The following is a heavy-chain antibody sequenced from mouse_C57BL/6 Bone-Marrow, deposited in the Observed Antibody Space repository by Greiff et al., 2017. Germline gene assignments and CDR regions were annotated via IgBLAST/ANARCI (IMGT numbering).Heavy chain of an antibody. J-gene: IGHJ1*03. CDR2: IYPSDGST. V-gene: IGHV1-85*01. CDR1: GYTFTSYD. D-gene: IGHD1-1*01. Sequence: QVQLQQSGPELVKPGASVKLSCKASGYTFTSYDINWVKQRPGQGLEWIGWIYPSDGSTTYNEKFKGKATLTVDTSYSTAYMALHIRTSDDSAVYFCASLEFDGSSGDWYFDVWGTGTTVTVSS. CDR3: ASLEFDGSSGDWYFDV.